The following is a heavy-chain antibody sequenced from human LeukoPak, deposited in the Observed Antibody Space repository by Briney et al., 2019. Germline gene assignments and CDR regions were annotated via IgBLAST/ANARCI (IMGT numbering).Heavy chain of an antibody. V-gene: IGHV3-33*08. D-gene: IGHD5-24*01. J-gene: IGHJ4*02. Sequence: PGGSLRLSCAASRFTFSNYAMHWVRQAPGKGLEWVAVIWYDGSNKYYADSVKGRFTISRDNSKTTLYLQMNSLGAEDTAVYYCARYRDGYRVVDYWGQGTLVTVSS. CDR2: IWYDGSNK. CDR1: RFTFSNYA. CDR3: ARYRDGYRVVDY.